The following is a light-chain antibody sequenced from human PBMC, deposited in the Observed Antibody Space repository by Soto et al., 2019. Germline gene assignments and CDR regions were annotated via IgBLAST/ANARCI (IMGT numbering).Light chain of an antibody. V-gene: IGKV3-15*01. CDR3: QQYNNWPSEGWT. CDR1: QSVSSN. J-gene: IGKJ1*01. Sequence: EIVMTQSQATLSVSPGERATLSCRASQSVSSNLAWYQQKPGQAPRLLIYGASTRATGIPARFSGSGSGTEFTLTISSLQSEDFAGYYCQQYNNWPSEGWTFCQGTKGEIK. CDR2: GAS.